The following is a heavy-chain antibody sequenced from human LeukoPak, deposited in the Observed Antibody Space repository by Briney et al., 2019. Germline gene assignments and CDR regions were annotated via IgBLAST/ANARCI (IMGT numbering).Heavy chain of an antibody. CDR3: ARNYYGYGAFDI. J-gene: IGHJ3*02. D-gene: IGHD3-10*01. Sequence: SETLSLTCTVSGASITSYYWSWIRQPPGKGLEWIGYIYYSGRTNYNPSLKSRVTISVGTSKNQFSLKLSSVTAADTAVYYCARNYYGYGAFDIWGQGTMVTVSS. CDR2: IYYSGRT. CDR1: GASITSYY. V-gene: IGHV4-59*01.